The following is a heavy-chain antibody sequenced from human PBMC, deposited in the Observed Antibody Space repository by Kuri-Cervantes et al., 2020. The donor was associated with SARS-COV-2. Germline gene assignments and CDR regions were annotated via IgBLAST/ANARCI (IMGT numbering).Heavy chain of an antibody. V-gene: IGHV4-61*01. CDR1: GGSVSSGSYY. D-gene: IGHD3-3*01. J-gene: IGHJ5*01. Sequence: SETLSLTCTVSGGSVSSGSYYWGWIRQPPGKGLEWIGYIYYSGSTNYNPSLKSRVTISVDTSKNQFSLKLSSVTAADTAVYYCARHHYDFWSGYHENWFDSWGQGTLVTVSS. CDR3: ARHHYDFWSGYHENWFDS. CDR2: IYYSGST.